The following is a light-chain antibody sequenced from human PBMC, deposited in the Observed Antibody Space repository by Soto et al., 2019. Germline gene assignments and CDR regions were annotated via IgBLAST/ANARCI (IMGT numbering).Light chain of an antibody. CDR3: QQRSNWPRT. J-gene: IGKJ1*01. Sequence: EIVLTQSPATLSLSPGERATLSCRASQSVGNYSGWYQQKPGQAPRLLIYDASNRATGIPARFSGSGSGTDFTLTISSLEPEDFAVYYCQQRSNWPRTFGQGTKVDIK. CDR1: QSVGNY. V-gene: IGKV3-11*01. CDR2: DAS.